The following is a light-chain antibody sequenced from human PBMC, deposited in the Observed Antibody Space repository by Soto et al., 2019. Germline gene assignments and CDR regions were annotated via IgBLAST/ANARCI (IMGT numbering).Light chain of an antibody. V-gene: IGKV3-15*01. J-gene: IGKJ5*01. CDR1: QSVSSN. Sequence: EIVMTQSPATLSVSPGERATLSCRASQSVSSNLAWYQQKPAQAPRLLIYGASTRATGIPARFSGSGSGTEFTLTISNLQSEDFAVYYCQQYNNWPPSTFGQGTRLEIK. CDR2: GAS. CDR3: QQYNNWPPST.